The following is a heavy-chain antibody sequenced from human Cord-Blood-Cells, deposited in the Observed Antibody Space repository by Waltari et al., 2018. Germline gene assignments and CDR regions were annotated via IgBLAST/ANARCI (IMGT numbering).Heavy chain of an antibody. CDR2: ISAYNGNT. V-gene: IGHV1-18*01. D-gene: IGHD3-16*01. CDR1: GYTFTSYG. Sequence: QVQLVQSGAEVKKPGASVKVSCKASGYTFTSYGISWVRQAPGQGLGWMGWISAYNGNTNDAQKLQGRGTMTTDTSTSTAYMELRSLRSDDTAVYYCARDTPPGDYDYVWGSYLPFDYWGQGTLVTVSS. CDR3: ARDTPPGDYDYVWGSYLPFDY. J-gene: IGHJ4*02.